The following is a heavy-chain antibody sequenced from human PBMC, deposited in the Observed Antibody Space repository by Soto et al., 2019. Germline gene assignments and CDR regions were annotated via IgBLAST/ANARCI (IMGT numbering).Heavy chain of an antibody. CDR2: IIPIFGTA. Sequence: SVKVSCKASGGTFSSYAISWVRQAPGQGLEWMGGIIPIFGTANYAQKFQGRVTITADESTSTAYMELSRLRSDDTAVYYCARDGYYYYGMDVWGQGTTVTVSS. CDR1: GGTFSSYA. V-gene: IGHV1-69*13. J-gene: IGHJ6*02. CDR3: ARDGYYYYGMDV.